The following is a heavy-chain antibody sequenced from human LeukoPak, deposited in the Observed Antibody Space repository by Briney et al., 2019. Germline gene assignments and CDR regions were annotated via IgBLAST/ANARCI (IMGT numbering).Heavy chain of an antibody. D-gene: IGHD5-24*01. Sequence: SVKVSCKASGGTFSSYAISWVRQAPGQGLEWMGGIIPIFGTANYAQKFQGRVTITADESTSTAYMELSSLRSEDTAVYYCARGRRDGYYFDYWGQGTLVTISS. CDR1: GGTFSSYA. CDR2: IIPIFGTA. J-gene: IGHJ4*02. V-gene: IGHV1-69*13. CDR3: ARGRRDGYYFDY.